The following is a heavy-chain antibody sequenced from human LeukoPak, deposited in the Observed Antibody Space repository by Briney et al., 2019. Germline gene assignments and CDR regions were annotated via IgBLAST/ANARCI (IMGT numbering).Heavy chain of an antibody. D-gene: IGHD6-19*01. J-gene: IGHJ4*02. CDR1: GFTFSSYS. V-gene: IGHV3-21*01. Sequence: GGSLRLSCAASGFTFSSYSMNWVRQAPGKGLEWVSSISSSSSYIYYADSVKGRFTISRDNAKNSLYLRMNSLRAEDTAVYYCAREMYSSGCFDYWGQGTLVTVSS. CDR2: ISSSSSYI. CDR3: AREMYSSGCFDY.